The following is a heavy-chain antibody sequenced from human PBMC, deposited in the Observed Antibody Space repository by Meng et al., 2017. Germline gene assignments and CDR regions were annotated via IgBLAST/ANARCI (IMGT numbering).Heavy chain of an antibody. CDR2: MNPNRCNT. CDR1: CFNFTCDD. CDR3: ARAPRITYDSSVYDS. V-gene: IGHV1-8*02. D-gene: IGHD3-22*01. J-gene: IGHJ4*02. Sequence: SGCEEKQAGARGKVFCKASCFNFTCDDNSWVLRATGQRLDWMGWMNPNRCNTGYAQKFQGRVTMTRNTSRSTAYMELCSLRSEDTAVYFCARAPRITYDSSVYDSWGQGTLVTVSS.